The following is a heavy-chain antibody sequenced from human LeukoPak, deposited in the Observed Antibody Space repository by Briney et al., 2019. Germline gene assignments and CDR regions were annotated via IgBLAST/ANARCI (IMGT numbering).Heavy chain of an antibody. CDR2: FDPEDGET. CDR1: GYTLTELS. V-gene: IGHV1-24*01. CDR3: ATISPDIGYNWFDP. J-gene: IGHJ5*02. Sequence: ASVKVSRKVSGYTLTELSMHWVRQAPGKGFEWMGGFDPEDGETIYAQKFRGRVTMTEDTSTDTAYLELSSLRSEDAAVYYCATISPDIGYNWFDPWGQGTLVTVSS.